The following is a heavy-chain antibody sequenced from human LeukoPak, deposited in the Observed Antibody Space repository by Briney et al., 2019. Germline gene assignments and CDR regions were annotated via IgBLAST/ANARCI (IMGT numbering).Heavy chain of an antibody. CDR2: ISYDGSNK. CDR3: ARGLTSSIYRYFDL. J-gene: IGHJ2*01. Sequence: GGSLRLSCAASGFTFSSYGMHWVRQAPGKGLEWVAVISYDGSNKYYADSVKGRFTISRDNSKNTLYLQMNSLRAEDTAVYYCARGLTSSIYRYFDLWGRGTLVTVSS. D-gene: IGHD2-2*01. CDR1: GFTFSSYG. V-gene: IGHV3-30*03.